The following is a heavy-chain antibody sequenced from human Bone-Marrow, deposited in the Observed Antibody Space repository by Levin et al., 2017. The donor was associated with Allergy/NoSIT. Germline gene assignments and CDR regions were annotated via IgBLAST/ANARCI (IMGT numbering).Heavy chain of an antibody. J-gene: IGHJ2*01. D-gene: IGHD2-15*01. Sequence: GESLKISCAASGFTFSSYAMTWVRQAPGKGLEWVSAINGGGGSTYYADSVKGRFTISRDNSKNTLYLQMNSLRAEDTAVFYCAKRCGGSCYWYFDLWGRGTLVTVSS. CDR1: GFTFSSYA. CDR3: AKRCGGSCYWYFDL. V-gene: IGHV3-23*01. CDR2: INGGGGST.